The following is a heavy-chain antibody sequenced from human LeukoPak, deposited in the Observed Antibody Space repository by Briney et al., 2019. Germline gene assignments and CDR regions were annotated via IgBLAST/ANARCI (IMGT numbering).Heavy chain of an antibody. CDR2: FDPEDGET. J-gene: IGHJ4*02. V-gene: IGHV1-24*01. CDR3: ATSGKRRWEPLRHFDY. D-gene: IGHD1-26*01. Sequence: ASVKVSCKVSGYTLTELSMHWVRQAPGKGLEWMGGFDPEDGETIYAQKFQGRVTMTEDTSTDTAYMELSSLRSEDTAVYYCATSGKRRWEPLRHFDYWGQGTLVTVSS. CDR1: GYTLTELS.